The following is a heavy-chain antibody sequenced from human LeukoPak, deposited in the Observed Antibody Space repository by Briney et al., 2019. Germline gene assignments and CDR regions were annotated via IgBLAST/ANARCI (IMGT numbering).Heavy chain of an antibody. D-gene: IGHD1-26*01. CDR3: ARGGIVGATRSYFDY. J-gene: IGHJ4*02. CDR2: TCPGDSDT. V-gene: IGHV5-51*01. CDR1: GYSFSTYW. Sequence: GESLKISCKGSGYSFSTYWIGWVRQMPGKGMEWMGITCPGDSDTRYSPSFQGQVTLSADKSISTAYLQWSSLKAADTAMYYCARGGIVGATRSYFDYWGQGTLVTVSS.